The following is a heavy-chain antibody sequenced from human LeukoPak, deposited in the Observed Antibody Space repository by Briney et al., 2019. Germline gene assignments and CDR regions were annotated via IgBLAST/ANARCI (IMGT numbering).Heavy chain of an antibody. J-gene: IGHJ4*02. CDR1: GYTFTGYY. Sequence: ASVKVSCKTSGYTFTGYYIHWVRQAPGQGLEWMGWINPNSGETNYAQKFQGRVTMTRDTSISTAYMELSRLRSDDTAMYYCARDWLIRYSQGGFDNWGQGTLVTVSS. CDR2: INPNSGET. D-gene: IGHD2-21*01. V-gene: IGHV1-2*02. CDR3: ARDWLIRYSQGGFDN.